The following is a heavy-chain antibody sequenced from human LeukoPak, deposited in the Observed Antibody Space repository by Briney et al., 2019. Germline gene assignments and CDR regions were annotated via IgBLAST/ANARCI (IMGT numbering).Heavy chain of an antibody. V-gene: IGHV3-74*01. Sequence: GGSLRLSCAASGFTFSNSWMHWVRQTPGKGPAWVSCINTDGNIMGYADSVKGRFTISRDNAKNTLYLQMNSLRVEDTAVYYCARAGGPPTAMGFDPWGQGSLVSVST. D-gene: IGHD2-2*01. CDR3: ARAGGPPTAMGFDP. J-gene: IGHJ5*02. CDR2: INTDGNIM. CDR1: GFTFSNSW.